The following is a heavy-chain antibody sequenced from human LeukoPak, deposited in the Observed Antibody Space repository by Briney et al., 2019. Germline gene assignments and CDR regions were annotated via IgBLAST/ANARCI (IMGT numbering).Heavy chain of an antibody. V-gene: IGHV3-20*04. CDR2: LNWNGGGT. D-gene: IGHD2-15*01. Sequence: PGGSLRLSCAASGFTFDDYGMSWVRQAPGKGLEWVSGLNWNGGGTGYADSVKGRFTISRDNAKNSLYLQMNSLRAEDTALYYCARWRYCSGGSCNPETKYYFDYWGQGTQVTVSS. CDR3: ARWRYCSGGSCNPETKYYFDY. J-gene: IGHJ4*02. CDR1: GFTFDDYG.